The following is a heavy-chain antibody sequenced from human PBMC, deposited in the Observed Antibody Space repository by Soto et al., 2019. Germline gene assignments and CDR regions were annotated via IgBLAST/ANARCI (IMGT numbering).Heavy chain of an antibody. Sequence: QVVLQESGPGLVKPSETLSLTCSVSGRSITSYYWSWVRQPPGKGLEWIGYIYDNGITSQNPSLTRRVTRSAVTSQNQFSLKRASVTGADTAVYYCARHASRGYSSSWYFEDWGQGTLVTVSS. D-gene: IGHD6-13*01. CDR1: GRSITSYY. CDR3: ARHASRGYSSSWYFED. J-gene: IGHJ4*02. V-gene: IGHV4-59*08. CDR2: IYDNGIT.